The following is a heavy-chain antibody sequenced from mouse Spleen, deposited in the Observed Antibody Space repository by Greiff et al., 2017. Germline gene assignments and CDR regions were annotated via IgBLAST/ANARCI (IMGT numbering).Heavy chain of an antibody. CDR3: AVTGTGSWFAY. J-gene: IGHJ3*01. V-gene: IGHV1-76*01. Sequence: QVQLQQSGAELVRPGASVKLSCKASGYTFTDYYINWVKQRPGQGLEWIARIYPGSGNTYYNEKFKGKATLTAEKSSSTAYMQLSSLTSEDSAVYFCAVTGTGSWFAYWGQGTLVTVSA. CDR2: IYPGSGNT. D-gene: IGHD4-1*01. CDR1: GYTFTDYY.